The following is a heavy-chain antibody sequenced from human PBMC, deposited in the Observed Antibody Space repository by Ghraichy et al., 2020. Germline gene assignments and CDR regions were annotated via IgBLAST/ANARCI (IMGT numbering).Heavy chain of an antibody. Sequence: SETLSLTCAVSGGSISSGGYSWSWIRQPPGKGLEWIGYIYHSGSTYYNPSLKSRVTISVDRSKNQFSLKLSSVTAADTAVYYCARGTPLVYSSSWHFDYWGQGTLVTVSS. D-gene: IGHD6-13*01. CDR1: GGSISSGGYS. J-gene: IGHJ4*02. CDR3: ARGTPLVYSSSWHFDY. CDR2: IYHSGST. V-gene: IGHV4-30-2*01.